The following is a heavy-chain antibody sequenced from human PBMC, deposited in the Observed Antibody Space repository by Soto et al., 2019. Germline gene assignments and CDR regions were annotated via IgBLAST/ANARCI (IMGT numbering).Heavy chain of an antibody. CDR1: GDSISSFY. D-gene: IGHD6-19*01. CDR3: ARDRKPSEWLGIND. V-gene: IGHV4-59*01. Sequence: PSETLSLTCTVSGDSISSFYWSWIRQPPGKGLEWIGYVYSGGTNYNPSLKSRVTISVDTSKSQFSLKLSSVTAADTAVYYCARDRKPSEWLGINDWSQGTLVTVSS. J-gene: IGHJ4*02. CDR2: VYSGGT.